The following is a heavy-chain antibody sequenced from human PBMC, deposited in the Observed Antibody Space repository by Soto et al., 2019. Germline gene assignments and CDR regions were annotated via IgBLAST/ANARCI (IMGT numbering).Heavy chain of an antibody. D-gene: IGHD6-13*01. J-gene: IGHJ5*02. CDR2: IIPMFDST. Sequence: QVQLVQSGAEVQKPGSSVKVSCKVSGGTFNTHPFNWVRQAPGQGLEWMGGIIPMFDSTVYSQRFQGRVTITADESTRTVYMELSSLRSEDTAVYYCARYPKCKTSSCHKWFDPWGQGTLVTVSS. CDR3: ARYPKCKTSSCHKWFDP. CDR1: GGTFNTHP. V-gene: IGHV1-69*01.